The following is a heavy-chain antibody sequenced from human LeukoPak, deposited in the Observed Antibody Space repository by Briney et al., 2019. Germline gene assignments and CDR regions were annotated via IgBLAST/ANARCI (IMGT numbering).Heavy chain of an antibody. V-gene: IGHV4-34*01. CDR1: GGSFSGYY. D-gene: IGHD2-2*01. CDR2: INHSGST. CDR3: ARSYAHDY. Sequence: SETLSLTCAVYGGSFSGYYWGWIRQPPGEGLEWIGEINHSGSTNYNPSLKSRVTISVDTSKNQFSLKLSSVTAADTAVYYCARSYAHDYWGQGTLVTVSS. J-gene: IGHJ4*02.